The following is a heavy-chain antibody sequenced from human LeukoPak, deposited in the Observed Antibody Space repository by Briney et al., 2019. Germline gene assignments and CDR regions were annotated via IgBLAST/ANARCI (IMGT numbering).Heavy chain of an antibody. Sequence: ASVKVSCKASGGTFSSYAISWVRQAPGQGLEWMGGIIPIFGTANYAQKFQGRVTITADESTSTAYMELSSLRSEDTAVYYCARGPVGSGSYYPQLDMDVWGKGTTVTVSS. CDR3: ARGPVGSGSYYPQLDMDV. CDR2: IIPIFGTA. J-gene: IGHJ6*03. V-gene: IGHV1-69*13. D-gene: IGHD3-10*01. CDR1: GGTFSSYA.